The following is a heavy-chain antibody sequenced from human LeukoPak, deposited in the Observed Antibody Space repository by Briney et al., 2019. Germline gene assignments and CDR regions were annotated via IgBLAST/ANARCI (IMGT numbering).Heavy chain of an antibody. CDR3: AKDRSDAFDI. V-gene: IGHV4-59*01. D-gene: IGHD1-26*01. Sequence: KPSETLSLTCTVSGDSISSYYWSWIRQPPGKGLEWIGYIYYSGSTNYNPSLKSRVTILVDTSKNQFSLKQSSVTAADTAVYYCAKDRSDAFDIWGQGTMVTVSS. CDR1: GDSISSYY. J-gene: IGHJ3*02. CDR2: IYYSGST.